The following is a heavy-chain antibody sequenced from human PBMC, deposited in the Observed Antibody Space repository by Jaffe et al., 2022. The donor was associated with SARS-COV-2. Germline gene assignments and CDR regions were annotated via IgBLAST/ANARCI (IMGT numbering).Heavy chain of an antibody. CDR3: ARGRVLLRYFAVTRGDYYYMDV. V-gene: IGHV4-34*01. J-gene: IGHJ6*03. Sequence: QVQLQQWGAGLLKPSETLSLTCAVYGGSFSGYYWSWIRQPPGKGLEWIGEINHSGSTNYNPSLKSRVTISVDTSKNQFSLKLSSVTAADTAVYYCARGRVLLRYFAVTRGDYYYMDVWGKGTTVTVSS. CDR2: INHSGST. CDR1: GGSFSGYY. D-gene: IGHD3-9*01.